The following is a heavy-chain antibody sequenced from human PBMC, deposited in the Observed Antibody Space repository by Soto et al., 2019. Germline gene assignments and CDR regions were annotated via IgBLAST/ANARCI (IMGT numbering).Heavy chain of an antibody. J-gene: IGHJ6*03. CDR1: GGSISSYY. CDR2: IYYSGST. CDR3: ARRSHGELGYCSSTSCYADYYYMDV. Sequence: SETLSLTCTVSGGSISSYYWSWIRQPPGKGLEWIGYIYYSGSTNYNPSLKSRVTISVDTSKNQFSLKLSSVTAADTAVYYCARRSHGELGYCSSTSCYADYYYMDVWGKGTTVTVSS. V-gene: IGHV4-59*08. D-gene: IGHD2-2*01.